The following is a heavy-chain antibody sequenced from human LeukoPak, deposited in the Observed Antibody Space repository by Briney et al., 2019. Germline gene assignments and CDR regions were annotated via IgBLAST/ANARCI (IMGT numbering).Heavy chain of an antibody. CDR2: ISPTGSTT. CDR3: ARGPNSNWSGLDF. V-gene: IGHV3-74*01. Sequence: GGSLRLSCAASGFTFSPFWMHWVRQAPGKGLVWFSRISPTGSTTSYADSVKGRFTVSRDNAKNTLYLQVNNLRAEDTAVYYCARGPNSNWSGLDFWGQGTLLTVSS. CDR1: GFTFSPFW. J-gene: IGHJ4*02. D-gene: IGHD6-6*01.